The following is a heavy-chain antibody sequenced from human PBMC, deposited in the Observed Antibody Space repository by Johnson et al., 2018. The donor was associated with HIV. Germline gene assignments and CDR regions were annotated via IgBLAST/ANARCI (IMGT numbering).Heavy chain of an antibody. CDR3: ARDGSTSCYDCFDAFDI. D-gene: IGHD2-2*01. CDR2: ISYDGTNK. CDR1: GFTFSTYA. V-gene: IGHV3-30-3*01. Sequence: VQLVESGGGVVQPGRSLRLSCGASGFTFSTYAVHWVRQAPGKGLEWVAVISYDGTNKYYADSVRGRFTISRDNSKNMLYLQMNSLRAEDTAVYYCARDGSTSCYDCFDAFDIWGQGTMVTVSS. J-gene: IGHJ3*02.